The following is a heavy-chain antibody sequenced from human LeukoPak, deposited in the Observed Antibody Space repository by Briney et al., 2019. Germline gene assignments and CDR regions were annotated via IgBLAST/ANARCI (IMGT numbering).Heavy chain of an antibody. J-gene: IGHJ4*02. CDR3: AKAEGYDILTGLDY. V-gene: IGHV3-23*01. D-gene: IGHD3-9*01. CDR1: GFTFSSYA. Sequence: GGSLRLSCATSGFTFSSYAMSWVRQAPGKGLEWVSGIGASGGSTYYADSVKDRFTISRDNSKNTLYLQMNSLRTEDTAVYYCAKAEGYDILTGLDYWGQGTLVTVSS. CDR2: IGASGGST.